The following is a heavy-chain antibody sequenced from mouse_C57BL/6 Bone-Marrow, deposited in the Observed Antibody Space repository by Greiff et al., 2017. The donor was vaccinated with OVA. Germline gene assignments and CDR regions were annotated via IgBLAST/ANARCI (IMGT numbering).Heavy chain of an antibody. Sequence: EVQVVESGGDLVKPGGSLKLSCAASGFTFSSYGMSWVRQTPDKRLEWVATISSGGSYTYYPDSVKGRFTISRDNAKNTLYLQMSSLKSEDTAMYYCARSGLTVVATGDYWGQGTTLTVSS. V-gene: IGHV5-6*01. CDR3: ARSGLTVVATGDY. D-gene: IGHD1-1*01. J-gene: IGHJ2*01. CDR2: ISSGGSYT. CDR1: GFTFSSYG.